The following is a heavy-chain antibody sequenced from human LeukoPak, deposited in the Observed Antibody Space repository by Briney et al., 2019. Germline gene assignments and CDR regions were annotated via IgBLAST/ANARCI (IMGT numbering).Heavy chain of an antibody. V-gene: IGHV3-30*02. D-gene: IGHD5-18*01. J-gene: IGHJ4*02. Sequence: PRGSLRLSCAASELTFSSYGMHWVRQAPGKGLEWVAFIRYDGSNKYYADSVKGRFTISRDNSKNTLYLQMNSLRAEDTAVYYCAKGGRGYSYGSFDYWGQGTLVTVSS. CDR3: AKGGRGYSYGSFDY. CDR1: ELTFSSYG. CDR2: IRYDGSNK.